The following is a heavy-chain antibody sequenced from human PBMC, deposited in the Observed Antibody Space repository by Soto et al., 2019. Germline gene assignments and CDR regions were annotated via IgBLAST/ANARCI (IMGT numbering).Heavy chain of an antibody. CDR2: IYYSGST. V-gene: IGHV4-39*01. D-gene: IGHD3-3*01. Sequence: SETLSLTCTVSGGSISSSSYYWGWIRQPPGKGLEWIGSIYYSGSTYYNPSLKSRVTISVDTSKNQFSLKLSSVTAADTAVYYFASFWSGYNLIYYYYGMDVWGQGTTVTVSS. J-gene: IGHJ6*02. CDR3: ASFWSGYNLIYYYYGMDV. CDR1: GGSISSSSYY.